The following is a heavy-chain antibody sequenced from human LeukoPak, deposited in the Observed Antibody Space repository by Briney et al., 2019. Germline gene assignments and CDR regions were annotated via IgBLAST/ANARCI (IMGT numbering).Heavy chain of an antibody. D-gene: IGHD2-15*01. CDR1: GFTFSSYA. V-gene: IGHV3-23*01. CDR3: AKDNIVVVVAAPFDY. CDR2: ISGSGGST. Sequence: GGSLRLSCAACGFTFSSYAMSWVRQAPGKGLQWVSAISGSGGSTYYADCVKGRFTISRDNSKNTLYLQMNSLRAEDTAVYYCAKDNIVVVVAAPFDYWGQGTLVTVSS. J-gene: IGHJ4*02.